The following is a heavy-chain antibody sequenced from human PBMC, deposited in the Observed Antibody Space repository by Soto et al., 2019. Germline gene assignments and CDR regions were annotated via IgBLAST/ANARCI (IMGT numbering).Heavy chain of an antibody. V-gene: IGHV4-31*03. D-gene: IGHD5-18*01. J-gene: IGHJ5*02. CDR1: GGSISSGGYY. CDR2: IYYSGST. CDR3: ARAYYSYGHNNWYDR. Sequence: PSETLSLTCTVSGGSISSGGYYWSWIRQHPGKGLEWIGYIYYSGSTYYNPSLKSRVTISVDTSKNQFSLKLSSVTAADTVVYYYARAYYSYGHNNWYDRCGHGTLVTVSS.